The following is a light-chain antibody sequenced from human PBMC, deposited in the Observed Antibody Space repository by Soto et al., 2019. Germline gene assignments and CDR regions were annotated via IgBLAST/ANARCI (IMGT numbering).Light chain of an antibody. CDR2: EVN. CDR1: TSDIGSYNY. J-gene: IGLJ1*01. V-gene: IGLV2-14*01. CDR3: ASFTPSSPRV. Sequence: QSVLTQPASVSGSPGQSITVSCTGTTSDIGSYNYVSWYQQHPGKAPKLIIYEVNNRPSGISNRFSGSKSGSAASLTISGLQAEDEADYYCASFTPSSPRVFGTGTKVTVL.